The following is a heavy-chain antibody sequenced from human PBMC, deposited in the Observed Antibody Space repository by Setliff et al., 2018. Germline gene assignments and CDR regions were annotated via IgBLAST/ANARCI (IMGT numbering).Heavy chain of an antibody. D-gene: IGHD2-2*01. CDR1: ASTFSNYW. J-gene: IGHJ5*02. V-gene: IGHV5-51*01. CDR2: IYPDDSDT. Sequence: GESLKISCKDSASTFSNYWIVWVRQMPGKGLEWMGMIYPDDSDTKYHPSFQGQVTISADKSISTAYLQWNSLKASDTAMYYCARALYPSSFIGHNWFDPWGQGTLVTVSS. CDR3: ARALYPSSFIGHNWFDP.